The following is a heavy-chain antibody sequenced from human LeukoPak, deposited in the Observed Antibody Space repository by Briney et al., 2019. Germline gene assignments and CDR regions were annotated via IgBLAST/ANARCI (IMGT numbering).Heavy chain of an antibody. J-gene: IGHJ4*02. CDR2: IKQDGSEK. Sequence: PGGSLRLSCAASGFAFSSYWMSWVRQAPGKGLEWVANIKQDGSEKYYVDSVKGRFTISRDNAKNSLYLQMNSLRAEDTAVYYCARTRSGYKEYYFDYWGQGTLVTVSS. D-gene: IGHD3-3*01. CDR3: ARTRSGYKEYYFDY. CDR1: GFAFSSYW. V-gene: IGHV3-7*01.